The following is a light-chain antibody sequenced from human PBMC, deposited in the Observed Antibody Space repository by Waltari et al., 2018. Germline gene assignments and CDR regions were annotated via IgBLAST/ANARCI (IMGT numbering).Light chain of an antibody. CDR1: QGISSY. V-gene: IGKV1-8*01. Sequence: AIRITQSPSSLSASTGDRVTITCRASQGISSYLAWYQQKPGKAPKLLNYAASTLQSGVPSRFSGSGSGTDFTLTISCLQSEDFATYYCQQYYSYPHFFGGGTKVEIK. J-gene: IGKJ4*01. CDR2: AAS. CDR3: QQYYSYPHF.